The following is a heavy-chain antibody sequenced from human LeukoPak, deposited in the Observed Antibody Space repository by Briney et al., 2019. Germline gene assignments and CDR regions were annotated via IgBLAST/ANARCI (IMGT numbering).Heavy chain of an antibody. J-gene: IGHJ4*02. D-gene: IGHD6-13*01. V-gene: IGHV1-18*01. CDR1: GYTFTSYG. Sequence: GASVKVSCKASGYTFTSYGISWVRQAPGQGLEWMGWISAYNGNTNYAQKLQGRVTMTRDTSTSTVYMELSSLRSEDTAVYYCAREDSSSWYAYWGQGTLVTVSS. CDR3: AREDSSSWYAY. CDR2: ISAYNGNT.